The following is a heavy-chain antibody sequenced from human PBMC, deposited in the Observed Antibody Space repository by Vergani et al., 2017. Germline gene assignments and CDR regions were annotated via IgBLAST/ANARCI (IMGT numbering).Heavy chain of an antibody. J-gene: IGHJ6*02. CDR3: AKDLPASITMIVVVQDPYYGMDV. CDR1: GFTFSSYA. V-gene: IGHV3-23*01. Sequence: EVQLLESGGGLVQPGGSLRLSCAASGFTFSSYAMSWVRQAPGKGLEWVSAISGSGGSTYYADSVQGRFTISRDNSKNTLYLQMNSLRAEDTAVYYCAKDLPASITMIVVVQDPYYGMDVWGQGP. CDR2: ISGSGGST. D-gene: IGHD3-22*01.